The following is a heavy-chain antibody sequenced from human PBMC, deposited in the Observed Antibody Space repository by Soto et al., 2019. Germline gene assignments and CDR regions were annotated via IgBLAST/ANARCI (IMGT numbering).Heavy chain of an antibody. CDR3: ARDSRGDRDGYGADEYYFDY. CDR2: IIPIFGAA. J-gene: IGHJ4*02. V-gene: IGHV1-69*13. Sequence: SVKVSCKASGGTFSSYAISWVRQAPGQGLEWMGGIIPIFGAASYAQKFQGRVTITADESTSTAYMELSSLRSEDTAVYYCARDSRGDRDGYGADEYYFDYWGQGTLVTVSS. CDR1: GGTFSSYA. D-gene: IGHD5-12*01.